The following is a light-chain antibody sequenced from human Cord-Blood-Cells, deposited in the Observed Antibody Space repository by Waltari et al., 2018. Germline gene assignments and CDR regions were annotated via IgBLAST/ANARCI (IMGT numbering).Light chain of an antibody. Sequence: SYVLTPPLSVSVAPGQTARITCGGNNLGSKRVHWYQQKPGQAPVLVIYYDSDRPSGIPERFSGSNSGNTATLTISRVEAGDEADYYCQVWDSSSDQRVFGGGTKLTVL. J-gene: IGLJ3*02. V-gene: IGLV3-21*04. CDR1: NLGSKR. CDR3: QVWDSSSDQRV. CDR2: YDS.